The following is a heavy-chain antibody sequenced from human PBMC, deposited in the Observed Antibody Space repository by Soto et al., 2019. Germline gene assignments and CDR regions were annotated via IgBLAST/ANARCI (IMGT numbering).Heavy chain of an antibody. V-gene: IGHV3-23*01. J-gene: IGHJ4*02. D-gene: IGHD7-27*01. CDR1: GFTFSIFA. Sequence: PGGSLRLSCAASGFTFSIFAMSWVRQSPGEGLEWVSTISGSGGSTYYAGAVKGRFTISRDNSMGTLYLQMKSLRVEDTAIYYCAKEVSLGSTVDLGYWGQGALVTVSS. CDR3: AKEVSLGSTVDLGY. CDR2: ISGSGGST.